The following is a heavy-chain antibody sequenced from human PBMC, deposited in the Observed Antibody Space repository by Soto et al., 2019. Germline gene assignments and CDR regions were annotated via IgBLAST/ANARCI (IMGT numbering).Heavy chain of an antibody. CDR2: INPSGGST. CDR1: GYTFTSYY. D-gene: IGHD3-3*01. CDR3: AIIWATIFGVAPDFDY. V-gene: IGHV1-46*01. J-gene: IGHJ4*02. Sequence: ASVKVSCKASGYTFTSYYMHWVRQAPGQGLEWMGIINPSGGSTSYAQKFQGRVTMTRDTSTSTVYMELSSLRSEDTAVYYCAIIWATIFGVAPDFDYWGQGTLVTVSS.